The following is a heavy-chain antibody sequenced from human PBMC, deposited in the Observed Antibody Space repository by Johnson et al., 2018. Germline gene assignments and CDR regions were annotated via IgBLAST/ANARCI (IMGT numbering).Heavy chain of an antibody. J-gene: IGHJ5*02. Sequence: QVQLVESGGGLVKPGGSLRLSCAASGFTFSDYYMTWIRQAPGKGLEWVSYISGSGNTIYYANSVKGRFTISRDNANNSLYLQMNDLRAEATAVYFCAKRYDLGALHPFDPWGQGTLVTVSS. V-gene: IGHV3-11*04. D-gene: IGHD3-16*01. CDR3: AKRYDLGALHPFDP. CDR1: GFTFSDYY. CDR2: ISGSGNTI.